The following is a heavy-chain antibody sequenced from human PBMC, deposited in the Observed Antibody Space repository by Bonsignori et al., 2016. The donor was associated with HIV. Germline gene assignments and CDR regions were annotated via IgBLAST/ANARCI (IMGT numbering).Heavy chain of an antibody. CDR3: ARVGPFWYFDL. CDR1: GGSISSGSYF. J-gene: IGHJ2*01. V-gene: IGHV4-61*02. CDR2: IYTSGST. D-gene: IGHD1-26*01. Sequence: QVQLQESGPGLVKPSQTLSLTCTVSGGSISSGSYFWSWIRQPAGKGLEWIGRIYTSGSTNYNPSLKSRVTISVYTSKNQFSLKLSSVTAADTAVYYCARVGPFWYFDLWGRGTLVSVSS.